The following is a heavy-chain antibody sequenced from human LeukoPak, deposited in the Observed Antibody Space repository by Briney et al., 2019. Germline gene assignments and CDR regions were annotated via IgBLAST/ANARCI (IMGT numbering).Heavy chain of an antibody. J-gene: IGHJ3*02. CDR1: GYTFTSYY. Sequence: ASVKVSCKASGYTFTSYYMHWVRQAPGQGLEWMGWISAYNGNTNYAQKLQGRVTMTTDTSTSTAYMELRSLRSDDTAVYYCARDPVANDAFDIWGQGTMVTVSS. D-gene: IGHD4-23*01. CDR3: ARDPVANDAFDI. CDR2: ISAYNGNT. V-gene: IGHV1-18*04.